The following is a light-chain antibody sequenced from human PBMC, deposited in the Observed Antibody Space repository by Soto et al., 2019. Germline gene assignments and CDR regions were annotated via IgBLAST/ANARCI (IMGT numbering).Light chain of an antibody. CDR1: SSNIGSNT. CDR2: SNN. J-gene: IGLJ2*01. V-gene: IGLV1-44*01. Sequence: QSVLTQPPSASGTPGQRVTISCSGSSSNIGSNTVNWYQQLPGTAPKLLTHSNNQRPSGVPDRFSGSKSGTSASLAISGLQSEDEADYYCAAWDDSLNGSLFGGGTQLTVL. CDR3: AAWDDSLNGSL.